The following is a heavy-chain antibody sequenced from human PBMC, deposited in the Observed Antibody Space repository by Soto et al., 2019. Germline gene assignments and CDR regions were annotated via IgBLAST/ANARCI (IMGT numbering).Heavy chain of an antibody. D-gene: IGHD5-18*01. CDR1: GFTFSNAW. J-gene: IGHJ6*03. V-gene: IGHV3-15*01. Sequence: GGSLRLSCAASGFTFSNAWMSWVRQAPGKGLEWVGRIKSKTDGRTTDYAAPVKGRFTISRDDSKNTLYLQMNSLKTEDTAVYYCTRLQGSYYHYYYMDVWGKGTTVTVSS. CDR3: TRLQGSYYHYYYMDV. CDR2: IKSKTDGRTT.